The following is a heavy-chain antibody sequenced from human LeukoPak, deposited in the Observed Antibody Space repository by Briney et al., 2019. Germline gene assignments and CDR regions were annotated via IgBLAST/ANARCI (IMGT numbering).Heavy chain of an antibody. CDR2: IYYSGST. J-gene: IGHJ5*02. CDR3: ARGIRGVMGNWFDP. Sequence: SETLSLTCTVSGYSISSGYYWGWIRQPPGKGLEWIGSIYYSGSTYYNPSLKSRVTISVDTSKNQFSLKLSSVTAADTAVYYCARGIRGVMGNWFDPWGQGTLVTVSS. CDR1: GYSISSGYY. V-gene: IGHV4-38-2*02. D-gene: IGHD3-10*01.